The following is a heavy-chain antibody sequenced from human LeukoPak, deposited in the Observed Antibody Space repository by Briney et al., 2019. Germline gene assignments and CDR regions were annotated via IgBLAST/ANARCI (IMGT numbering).Heavy chain of an antibody. D-gene: IGHD3-10*01. V-gene: IGHV4-38-2*01. CDR1: GYSPSSGYY. Sequence: PETLSLTCALSGYSPSSGYYWGWIRQPPGKGLEWIGSIYHIGSAYYTPSLKRRVTISVGTSKNQFSLKLSSVTAADTARYYCARVGEVLLWFGESDHMKNWFDPWGQGTLVTVSS. J-gene: IGHJ5*02. CDR3: ARVGEVLLWFGESDHMKNWFDP. CDR2: IYHIGSA.